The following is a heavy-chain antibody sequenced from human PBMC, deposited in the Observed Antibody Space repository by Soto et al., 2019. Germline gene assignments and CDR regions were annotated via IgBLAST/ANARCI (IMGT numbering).Heavy chain of an antibody. V-gene: IGHV3-72*01. J-gene: IGHJ3*01. CDR3: ARSGGDRRPWSDDVFDL. CDR1: GFIFSDHY. D-gene: IGHD1-26*01. Sequence: PGGSLRLSCAGSGFIFSDHYMDWVRQAPGKGLEWVGRIRRQGNSYTTEYAASVKGRFTISRDDSKNSLYLQMNSLTTEDTTVYYCARSGGDRRPWSDDVFDLWGRGTMFIVSS. CDR2: IRRQGNSYTT.